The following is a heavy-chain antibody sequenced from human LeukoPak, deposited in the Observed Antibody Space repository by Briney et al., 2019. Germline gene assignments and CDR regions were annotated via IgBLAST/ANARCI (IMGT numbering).Heavy chain of an antibody. CDR3: ARGGYDFWSGYYDFDY. CDR1: GFTFSSYS. D-gene: IGHD3-3*01. Sequence: GGSLRLSCAASGFTFSSYSMHWVRQAPGKGLEWVAVIWYDGSNKYYADSVKGRFTISRDNSKNTLYLQMNSLRAEDTAVYYCARGGYDFWSGYYDFDYWGQGTLVTVSS. CDR2: IWYDGSNK. J-gene: IGHJ4*02. V-gene: IGHV3-33*08.